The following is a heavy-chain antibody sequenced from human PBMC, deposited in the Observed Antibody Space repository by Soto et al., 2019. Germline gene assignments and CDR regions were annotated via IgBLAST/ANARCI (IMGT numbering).Heavy chain of an antibody. J-gene: IGHJ5*02. Sequence: QVQLQESGPGLVKPSQTLSLTCTVSGGSISSGGYYWSWIRQHPGKGLEWIGYIYYSGSTYYNPSLKSRVTISVDTSKNQFSLKLSSVTAADTSVYYCARTRIVAPIGWFDPWGQGTLVTVSS. D-gene: IGHD5-12*01. V-gene: IGHV4-31*03. CDR1: GGSISSGGYY. CDR2: IYYSGST. CDR3: ARTRIVAPIGWFDP.